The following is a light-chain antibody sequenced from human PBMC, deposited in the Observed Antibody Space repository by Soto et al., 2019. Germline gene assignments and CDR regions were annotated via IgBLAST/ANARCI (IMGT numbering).Light chain of an antibody. J-gene: IGLJ1*01. CDR1: SSDVGGYNY. CDR3: DSYTSSRAYV. Sequence: QSALTQPASVSGSPGQSITISCTGTSSDVGGYNYVSWYQQQAGKAPKLIIHEVSNRPSGVSNRFSGSKSGNTASLTISGLQAEDEAYYYCDSYTSSRAYVFGIGTKLT. V-gene: IGLV2-14*01. CDR2: EVS.